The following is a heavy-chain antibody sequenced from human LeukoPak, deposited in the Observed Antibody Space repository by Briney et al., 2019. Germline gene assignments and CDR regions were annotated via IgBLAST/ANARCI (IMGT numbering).Heavy chain of an antibody. V-gene: IGHV3-48*04. D-gene: IGHD3-16*02. CDR3: ARSTLRRRSVDY. CDR1: GFTFSSYA. CDR2: ISSSGSTI. Sequence: GGSLRLSCAASGFTFSSYAMSWVRQAPGKGLEWVSYISSSGSTIYYADSVKGRFTISRDNAKNSLYLQMNSLRAEDTAVYYCARSTLRRRSVDYWGQGTLVTVSS. J-gene: IGHJ4*02.